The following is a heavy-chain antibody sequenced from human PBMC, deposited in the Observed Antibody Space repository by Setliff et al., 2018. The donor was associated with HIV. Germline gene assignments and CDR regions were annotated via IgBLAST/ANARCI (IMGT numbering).Heavy chain of an antibody. V-gene: IGHV1-2*02. J-gene: IGHJ3*02. Sequence: ASVKVSCKASGYTFNNYYINWVRQAHGQGLEWVGWINPKTGDTNFARKFQGRVTTTSDTSFNTAYMELSRLKSDDTAVYYCVRENYDFWSGYSDAFYMWGQGTMVTVSS. CDR3: VRENYDFWSGYSDAFYM. CDR2: INPKTGDT. D-gene: IGHD3-3*01. CDR1: GYTFNNYY.